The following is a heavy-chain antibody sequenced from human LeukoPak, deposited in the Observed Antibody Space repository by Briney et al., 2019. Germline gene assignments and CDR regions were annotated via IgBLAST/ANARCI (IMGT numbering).Heavy chain of an antibody. CDR1: GYTFSSYY. V-gene: IGHV1-46*01. D-gene: IGHD3-22*01. CDR3: ARDPWDYDSSGYYYDC. J-gene: IGHJ4*02. Sequence: ASVKVSCKASGYTFSSYYMHWVRQAPGQGLERRGIINPSGGSTTYAQKFQGRVTMTRDTSTSTVYMELSSLTSEDTAVYYCARDPWDYDSSGYYYDCWGQGTLVTVSS. CDR2: INPSGGST.